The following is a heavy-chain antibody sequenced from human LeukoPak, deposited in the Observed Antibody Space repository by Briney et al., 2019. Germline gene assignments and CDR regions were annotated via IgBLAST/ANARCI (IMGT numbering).Heavy chain of an antibody. Sequence: ASVKVSCKASGGTFSSYAISWVRQAPGQGLEWMGGIIPIFGTANYAQKFQGRVTITADKSTSTAYMELSSLRSEDTAVYYCATSFPITAMVTYWDYWGQGTLVTVSS. V-gene: IGHV1-69*06. CDR3: ATSFPITAMVTYWDY. D-gene: IGHD5-18*01. CDR2: IIPIFGTA. CDR1: GGTFSSYA. J-gene: IGHJ4*02.